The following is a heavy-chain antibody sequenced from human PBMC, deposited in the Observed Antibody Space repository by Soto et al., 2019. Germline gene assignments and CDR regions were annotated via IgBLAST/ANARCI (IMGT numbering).Heavy chain of an antibody. CDR3: GRDDYGIFPY. Sequence: QVQLVQSGTEVKKPGASVKVSCQASGYSISAYYIHWVRQAPGQGLEWMGWIDPKNGGTVSAQKVQGRLTMARDTSISTVYMDLSGLTSDDTDLYYCGRDDYGIFPYWGQGSLVTVSS. CDR2: IDPKNGGT. J-gene: IGHJ4*02. V-gene: IGHV1-2*02. D-gene: IGHD3-10*01. CDR1: GYSISAYY.